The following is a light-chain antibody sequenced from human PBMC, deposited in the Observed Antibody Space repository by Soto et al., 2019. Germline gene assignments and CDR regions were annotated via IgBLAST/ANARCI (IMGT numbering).Light chain of an antibody. CDR2: DAS. Sequence: IPMKQSPSPLSTSVGNRVTITCGASQGIRNELGWYQQKPGKAPKRLIYDASILQGGVPSRFSGSGSGTEFTLTISSLQPEDFATYFCQQSYRTTITFGQGTRLEIK. CDR3: QQSYRTTIT. V-gene: IGKV1-17*01. J-gene: IGKJ5*01. CDR1: QGIRNE.